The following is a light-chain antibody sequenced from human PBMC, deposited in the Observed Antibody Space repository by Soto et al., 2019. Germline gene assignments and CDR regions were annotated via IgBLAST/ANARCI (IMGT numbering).Light chain of an antibody. J-gene: IGKJ1*01. Sequence: DIQMTQSPSTLSASVGDRVTITCRASQNINRRLAWYQQKPGKAPNLLIYDASSLESGVPARFSGGGSGTEFTLTISSLQPDVFSTFYCQQYNNYPWTFGQGTKVEIK. V-gene: IGKV1-5*01. CDR1: QNINRR. CDR3: QQYNNYPWT. CDR2: DAS.